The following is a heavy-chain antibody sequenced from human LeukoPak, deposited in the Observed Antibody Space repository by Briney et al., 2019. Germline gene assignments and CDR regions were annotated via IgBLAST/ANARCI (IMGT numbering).Heavy chain of an antibody. CDR1: GGSLSGTPYY. Sequence: PSETLSLTCTVSGGSLSGTPYYWGWIRQPPGKGLEWIGTINYGGTTYYNPSLKSRVSISIETSKNRISLKLSSVTAADTAVYYCAKGRELRFGFDYWGQGTLVTVSS. J-gene: IGHJ4*02. CDR2: INYGGTT. V-gene: IGHV4-39*07. D-gene: IGHD1-26*01. CDR3: AKGRELRFGFDY.